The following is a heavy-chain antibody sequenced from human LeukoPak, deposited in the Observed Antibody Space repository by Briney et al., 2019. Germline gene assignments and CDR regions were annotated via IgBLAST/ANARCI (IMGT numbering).Heavy chain of an antibody. CDR2: INSDGSST. V-gene: IGHV3-74*01. CDR3: ARAGLGYCSGGSCLNWFDP. D-gene: IGHD2-15*01. CDR1: GFTFSSYW. J-gene: IGHJ5*02. Sequence: GGSLRLSCAASGFTFSSYWMHWVRQAPGKGLVWVSRINSDGSSTSYADSVKGRFTISRDNAKNTLYLQMKSLRAEDTAVYYCARAGLGYCSGGSCLNWFDPWGQGTLVTVSS.